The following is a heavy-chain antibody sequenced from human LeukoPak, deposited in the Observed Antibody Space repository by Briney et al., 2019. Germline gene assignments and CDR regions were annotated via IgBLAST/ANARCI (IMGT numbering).Heavy chain of an antibody. V-gene: IGHV4-59*01. Sequence: SETLSLTCTVSGGSISSFYWSWIRQPPGKGLEWIGYIYYTGSTNHNPSLKSRVTISVDTSKNQFSLKLSSVTAADTAVYYCARVVYSGYDFRGAMDVWGKGTTVTVSS. CDR3: ARVVYSGYDFRGAMDV. D-gene: IGHD5-12*01. CDR2: IYYTGST. CDR1: GGSISSFY. J-gene: IGHJ6*03.